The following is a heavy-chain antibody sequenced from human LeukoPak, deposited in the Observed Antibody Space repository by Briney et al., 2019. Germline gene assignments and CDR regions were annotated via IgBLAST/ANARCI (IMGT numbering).Heavy chain of an antibody. CDR3: ARSSGYYYSLDY. D-gene: IGHD3-22*01. J-gene: IGHJ4*02. CDR2: IYSGGST. CDR1: GFTVSSNY. Sequence: GGSLRLSCAASGFTVSSNYMSWVRQAPGEGLGWVSVIYSGGSTYYAGSVKGRFTIPRDNSKNTLYLQMNSLTAEDTAVYYCARSSGYYYSLDYWGQGTLVTVSS. V-gene: IGHV3-53*01.